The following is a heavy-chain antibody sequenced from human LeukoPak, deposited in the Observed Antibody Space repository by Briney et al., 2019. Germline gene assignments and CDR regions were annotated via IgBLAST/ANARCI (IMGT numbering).Heavy chain of an antibody. J-gene: IGHJ4*02. V-gene: IGHV3-15*01. D-gene: IGHD3-16*01. Sequence: PGGSLRLSCAGSGFTFRNAWMSWVRQAPGKGLEWVGRIKTKTDGGTIDYAAPVKGRFTVSREDSKNTVYLQMNSLKTEDTAVYYCTTDGGYWGQGTLVTVSS. CDR1: GFTFRNAW. CDR2: IKTKTDGGTI. CDR3: TTDGGY.